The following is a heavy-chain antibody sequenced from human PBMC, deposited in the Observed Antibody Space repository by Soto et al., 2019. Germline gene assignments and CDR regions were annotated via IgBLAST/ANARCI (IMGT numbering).Heavy chain of an antibody. D-gene: IGHD5-12*01. V-gene: IGHV3-7*03. J-gene: IGHJ4*02. CDR3: ARELLSRDGYKIEGGFDY. CDR2: IKQDGSEK. CDR1: GFTFSSYW. Sequence: EVQLVESGGGLVQPGGSLRLSCAASGFTFSSYWMSWVRQAPGKGLEWVANIKQDGSEKYYVDSVKGRFTISRDNAKNSLYLQMNSLRAEDTAVYYCARELLSRDGYKIEGGFDYWGQGTLVTVSS.